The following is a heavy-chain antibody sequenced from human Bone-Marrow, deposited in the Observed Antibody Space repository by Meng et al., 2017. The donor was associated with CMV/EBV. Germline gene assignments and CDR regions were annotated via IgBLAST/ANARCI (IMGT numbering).Heavy chain of an antibody. CDR3: ARDKYGSGSYYNRNYYYYYGMDV. CDR2: INPSSGGT. J-gene: IGHJ6*02. D-gene: IGHD3-10*01. V-gene: IGHV1-2*02. Sequence: ASVKVSCKASGYTFTGHYMHWVRQAPGQGLEWMGWINPSSGGTKYAQNLQGRVTMTRDTSISTAYMELSRLRSADTAGYYLARDKYGSGSYYNRNYYYYYGMDVWGQGTTVTVSS. CDR1: GYTFTGHY.